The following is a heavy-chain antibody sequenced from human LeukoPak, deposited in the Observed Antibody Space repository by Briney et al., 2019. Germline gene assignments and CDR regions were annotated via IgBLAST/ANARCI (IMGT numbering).Heavy chain of an antibody. CDR2: ISSNGGST. V-gene: IGHV3-64D*06. CDR3: VKDSSSGSYFDY. J-gene: IGHJ4*02. D-gene: IGHD3-10*01. CDR1: GLTFSRYA. Sequence: GGSLRLSCSASGLTFSRYAMHWVRQAPGKGLEYVSAISSNGGSTYYADSVKGRFTISRDNSRNTLHLQMSSLRVEDTAVYYCVKDSSSGSYFDYWGQGTLVTVSS.